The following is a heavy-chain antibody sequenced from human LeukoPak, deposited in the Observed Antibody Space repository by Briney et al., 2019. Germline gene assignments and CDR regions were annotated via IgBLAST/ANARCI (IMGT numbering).Heavy chain of an antibody. V-gene: IGHV3-33*01. Sequence: QSGGSLRLSCAASGFTFSSYGMHWVRQAPGKGLEWVAVIWYDGSNKYYADSVKGRFTISRDNSKNTLYLQMNSLRAEDTAVYYCARGRVVTMVRGVIITVWYFDLWGRGTLVTVSS. J-gene: IGHJ2*01. CDR1: GFTFSSYG. CDR3: ARGRVVTMVRGVIITVWYFDL. D-gene: IGHD3-10*01. CDR2: IWYDGSNK.